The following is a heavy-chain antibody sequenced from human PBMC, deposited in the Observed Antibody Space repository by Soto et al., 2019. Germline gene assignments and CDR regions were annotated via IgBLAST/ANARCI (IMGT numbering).Heavy chain of an antibody. Sequence: GGSLRLSCAASGFALSGYGMHWVRQAPGKGLEWVAVISNDGRNKYYADSVRGRFTISRDNSKNTLDLQVSSLRPEDTAVYYCTTDPGDYEDFWGQGTLVTVSS. CDR1: GFALSGYG. CDR2: ISNDGRNK. V-gene: IGHV3-30*03. CDR3: TTDPGDYEDF. J-gene: IGHJ4*02. D-gene: IGHD4-17*01.